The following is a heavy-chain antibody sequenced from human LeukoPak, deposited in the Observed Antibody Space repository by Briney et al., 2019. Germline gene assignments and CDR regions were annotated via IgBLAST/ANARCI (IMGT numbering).Heavy chain of an antibody. D-gene: IGHD5-12*01. CDR1: GGSISSSSYD. CDR2: IYYSGTT. Sequence: SETLSLTCTVSGGSISSSSYDWGWIRQPPGKGLEWIGSIYYSGTTYYNPSLKSRVTMSVDTSKNQFSLKLSSVTAADTAVYYCARGYRGYSGYDPKNLYYFDYWGQGTLVTVSS. CDR3: ARGYRGYSGYDPKNLYYFDY. V-gene: IGHV4-39*07. J-gene: IGHJ4*02.